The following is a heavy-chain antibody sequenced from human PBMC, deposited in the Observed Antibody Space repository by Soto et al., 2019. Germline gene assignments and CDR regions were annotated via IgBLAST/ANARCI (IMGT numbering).Heavy chain of an antibody. V-gene: IGHV3-23*01. CDR1: GFTFSSFA. CDR3: AKTRQAPVGTHFFDL. J-gene: IGHJ4*02. CDR2: VSADGVSS. Sequence: PGGSLRLSCEGSGFTFSSFAMGWVRQAPGKGLEWLSSVSADGVSSFSAGSVRGRFRVSRDNSKNTLFLQMRFLRVEDTAVYYCAKTRQAPVGTHFFDLWGQGTQVTVSS.